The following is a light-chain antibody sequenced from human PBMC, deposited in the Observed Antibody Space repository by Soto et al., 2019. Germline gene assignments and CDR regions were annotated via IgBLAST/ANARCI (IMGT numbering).Light chain of an antibody. V-gene: IGKV3-20*01. CDR2: GAS. CDR3: QQYGSSYTWT. CDR1: QSVSSNY. Sequence: EIVLTQSPGTLSLSPGERATLSCRASQSVSSNYLAWYQQKPGQAPRLLIYGASSRATGIPDRFSGSGSGTDFTLTIRRLGPEDFAVYYCQQYGSSYTWTFGQGTKVDIK. J-gene: IGKJ1*01.